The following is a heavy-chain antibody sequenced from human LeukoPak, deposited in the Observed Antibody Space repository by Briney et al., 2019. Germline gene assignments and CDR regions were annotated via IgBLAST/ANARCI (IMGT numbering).Heavy chain of an antibody. CDR3: VREGGELWSYFYFDY. Sequence: SETLSLTCTVFGGSISSSSYYWGWIRQPPGKGLEWIGSIYYSGSTYYNPSLKSRVTISVDTSKNRFSLKLSSVTAADTAVYYCVREGGELWSYFYFDYWGQGTLVTVSS. D-gene: IGHD3-16*01. CDR2: IYYSGST. V-gene: IGHV4-39*07. CDR1: GGSISSSSYY. J-gene: IGHJ4*02.